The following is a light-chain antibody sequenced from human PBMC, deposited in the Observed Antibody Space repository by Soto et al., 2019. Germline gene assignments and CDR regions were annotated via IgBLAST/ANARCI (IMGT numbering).Light chain of an antibody. J-gene: IGLJ2*01. CDR2: SNN. CDR3: AAWDDSLDGRVV. CDR1: SSNIGSNT. Sequence: QSVLTQPPSASGTPGQRVTISCSGSSSNIGSNTVSWYQQLPGTAPKLLIYSNNVRPSGVPDRFFGSISGTSASLAISGLQSEDEADYYCAAWDDSLDGRVVFGGGTKLTVL. V-gene: IGLV1-44*01.